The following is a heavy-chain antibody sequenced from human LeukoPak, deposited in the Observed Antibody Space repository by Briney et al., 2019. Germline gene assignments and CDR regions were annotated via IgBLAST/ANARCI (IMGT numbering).Heavy chain of an antibody. Sequence: ASVKVSCKASGYTFISYGISWVRQAPGQGLEWMGWISGYNGNTNYAQNLQGRVTMTTDTSTSTAYMELRSLRSDDTAVYYCARRLSLSRHGYNNFDYWGQGTLVTVSS. J-gene: IGHJ4*02. CDR2: ISGYNGNT. CDR3: ARRLSLSRHGYNNFDY. V-gene: IGHV1-18*01. CDR1: GYTFISYG. D-gene: IGHD5-24*01.